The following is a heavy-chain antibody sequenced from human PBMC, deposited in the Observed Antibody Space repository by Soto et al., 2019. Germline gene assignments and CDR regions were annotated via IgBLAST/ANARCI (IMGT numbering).Heavy chain of an antibody. V-gene: IGHV3-64D*08. J-gene: IGHJ4*02. CDR1: GFTFSSYA. D-gene: IGHD6-6*01. CDR2: ISSNGGST. Sequence: GGSLRLSCSASGFTFSSYAMHWVRQAPGKGLEYVSAISSNGGSTYYADSVKGRFTISRDNSKNTLYLQMSSLRAEDTAVYYCVKSIAARLSLLTRNYYFDYWGQGTLVTVSS. CDR3: VKSIAARLSLLTRNYYFDY.